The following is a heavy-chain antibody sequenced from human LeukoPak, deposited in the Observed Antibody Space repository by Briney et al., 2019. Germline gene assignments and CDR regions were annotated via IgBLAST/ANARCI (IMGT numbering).Heavy chain of an antibody. J-gene: IGHJ6*04. V-gene: IGHV4-59*01. D-gene: IGHD2-15*01. Sequence: SETLSLTCTVSGGSISSYYWSWIGQPPGKGLEWIGYIYYSGSANYNPSLKSRVTISVDTSKNQFSLKLSSVTAADTAVYYCARSPGCGGSCYSGNYYYYGMDVWGKGTTVTVSS. CDR1: GGSISSYY. CDR3: ARSPGCGGSCYSGNYYYYGMDV. CDR2: IYYSGSA.